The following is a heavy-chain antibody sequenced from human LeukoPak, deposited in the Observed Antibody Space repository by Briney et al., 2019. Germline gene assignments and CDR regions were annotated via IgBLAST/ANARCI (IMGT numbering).Heavy chain of an antibody. CDR3: AKASAMLKDY. J-gene: IGHJ4*02. D-gene: IGHD5-18*01. V-gene: IGHV3-23*01. CDR2: ISGSGGST. Sequence: GGPLRLSCSASGFTFSSYAMSWVREAPGKGREWVSAISGSGGSTYYADSVKGRFTISRDNSKNTLYLQMNSLRAEDTAVYYCAKASAMLKDYGGQETLVTVSS. CDR1: GFTFSSYA.